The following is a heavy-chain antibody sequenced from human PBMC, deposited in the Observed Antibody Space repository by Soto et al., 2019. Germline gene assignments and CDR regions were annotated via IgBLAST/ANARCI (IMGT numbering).Heavy chain of an antibody. Sequence: QVQLVSSGAEVKKPGASVKVSCRASGYTFTDYYIHWVRQAPGQGLQWVGWINPNSGATEYAQKFQGGVTMTRGPSISTVYMGVTRLRSDDTALYFCARAAPLRYSGYALDHWGQGTRVTVST. CDR3: ARAAPLRYSGYALDH. CDR2: INPNSGAT. D-gene: IGHD5-12*01. V-gene: IGHV1-2*02. J-gene: IGHJ4*02. CDR1: GYTFTDYY.